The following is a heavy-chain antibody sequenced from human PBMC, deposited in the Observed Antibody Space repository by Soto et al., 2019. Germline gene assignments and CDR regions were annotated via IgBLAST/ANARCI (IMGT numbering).Heavy chain of an antibody. CDR2: IDPSDSYT. D-gene: IGHD3-22*01. V-gene: IGHV5-10-1*01. CDR3: ASIYDSTTPFDY. Sequence: GESLKISCKGSGYSFTSYWISWVRQMPGKGLEWMGRIDPSDSYTNYSPSFQGHVTISADKSISTAYLQWSSLKASDTAMYYCASIYDSTTPFDYWGQGTLVTVSS. CDR1: GYSFTSYW. J-gene: IGHJ4*02.